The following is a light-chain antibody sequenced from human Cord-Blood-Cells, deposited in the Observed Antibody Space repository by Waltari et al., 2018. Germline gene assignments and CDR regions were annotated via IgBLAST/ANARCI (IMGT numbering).Light chain of an antibody. CDR2: AAS. Sequence: IQLTQSPSSLSASVGDRVTITCRASQGISSYLAWYQQKPGKAPKLLIYAASTLQSGVPERFSGSGSGTDFTLTISSLQPEDFATYYCQQLNSLFTFGPGTKVEIK. CDR3: QQLNSLFT. CDR1: QGISSY. J-gene: IGKJ3*01. V-gene: IGKV1-9*01.